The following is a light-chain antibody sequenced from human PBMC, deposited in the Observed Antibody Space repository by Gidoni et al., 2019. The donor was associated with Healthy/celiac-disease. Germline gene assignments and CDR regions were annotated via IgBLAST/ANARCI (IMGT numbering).Light chain of an antibody. CDR3: QQYGSSPPIT. Sequence: EIVLTQSPGTLSLSPGERATLTCRASHSVSSSYLAWYQQKPGQAPRLLIYGASSRATGIPDRFSGSGSGTDFTLTISRLEPEDFAVYYCQQYGSSPPITFXXXTRLEIK. V-gene: IGKV3-20*01. CDR1: HSVSSSY. CDR2: GAS. J-gene: IGKJ5*01.